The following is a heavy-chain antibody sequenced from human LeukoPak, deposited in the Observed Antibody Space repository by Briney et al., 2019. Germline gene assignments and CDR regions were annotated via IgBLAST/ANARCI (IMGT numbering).Heavy chain of an antibody. Sequence: SETLFLSCTVSGGPISNYYWSWIRQPPGRGLEWIGRVHSGSTNYNTALQTRVTISVDTSKNQLSVKLGSVTAADTAVYYCARAPYSSSWMYFVSWGQGALVTVSS. V-gene: IGHV4-59*13. CDR3: ARAPYSSSWMYFVS. D-gene: IGHD6-13*01. J-gene: IGHJ4*02. CDR1: GGPISNYY. CDR2: VHSGST.